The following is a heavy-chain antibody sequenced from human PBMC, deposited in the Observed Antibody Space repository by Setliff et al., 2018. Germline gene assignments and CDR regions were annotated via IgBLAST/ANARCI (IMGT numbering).Heavy chain of an antibody. CDR3: ATFIRPGYYYGSGSYSD. CDR1: GGTFSSYA. J-gene: IGHJ4*02. D-gene: IGHD3-10*01. Sequence: GASVKVSCKASGGTFSSYAISWVRQAPGQGLEWMGGIIPILGIANYAQKFQGRVTITADKSTSTAYMELRSLRSEDTAVYYCATFIRPGYYYGSGSYSDWGQGTLVTVSS. CDR2: IIPILGIA. V-gene: IGHV1-69*10.